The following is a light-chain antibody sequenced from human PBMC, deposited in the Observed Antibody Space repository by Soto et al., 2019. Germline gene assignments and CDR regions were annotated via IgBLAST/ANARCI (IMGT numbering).Light chain of an antibody. J-gene: IGKJ2*01. CDR3: QQYHSLPYT. CDR2: WAS. Sequence: DIVMTQSPDSLAVSLGERATINCKSSQSVLYSPNNENYLAWYQQKPGQPPKLLISWASTRESGVPDRFSGSVSRTDFTLTITRLQAEYVAVYYCQQYHSLPYTFGQGTNLEVK. V-gene: IGKV4-1*01. CDR1: QSVLYSPNNENY.